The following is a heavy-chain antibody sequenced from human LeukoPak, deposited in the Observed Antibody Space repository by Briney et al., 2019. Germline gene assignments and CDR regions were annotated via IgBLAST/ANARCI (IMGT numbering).Heavy chain of an antibody. Sequence: ASVKVSCTAFGYTFSSHAMNLVRQAPGQGLELMGWINTNTGIPTYAQGFAGRFVFSLDTSVTTAYLQITSLKAEDTAVYYCARDLVSAGFDIWGQGTMVTVSS. CDR1: GYTFSSHA. D-gene: IGHD6-6*01. V-gene: IGHV7-4-1*02. J-gene: IGHJ3*02. CDR2: INTNTGIP. CDR3: ARDLVSAGFDI.